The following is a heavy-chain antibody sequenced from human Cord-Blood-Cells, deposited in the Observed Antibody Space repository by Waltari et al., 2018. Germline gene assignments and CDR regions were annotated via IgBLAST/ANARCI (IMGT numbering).Heavy chain of an antibody. CDR3: ARGSYDSSGYYYWYFDL. D-gene: IGHD3-22*01. Sequence: QVQLVQSGAEVPKPGSSVKVSYKASGGTFSSSAISWVRQAPGQGLEWMGGIIPIFGTANYEQKFQGRVTITADKSTSTAYMELSSLRSEDTAVYYCARGSYDSSGYYYWYFDLWGRGTLVTVSS. CDR1: GGTFSSSA. V-gene: IGHV1-69*06. CDR2: IIPIFGTA. J-gene: IGHJ2*01.